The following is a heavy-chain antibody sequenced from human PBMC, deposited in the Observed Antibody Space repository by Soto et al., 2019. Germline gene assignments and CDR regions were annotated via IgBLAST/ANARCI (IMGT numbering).Heavy chain of an antibody. CDR3: ARLGSGI. V-gene: IGHV3-30-3*01. Sequence: QVQLVESGGGVVQPGRSLRLSCAASGFTFSSYAMHWVRQAPGKGLEWVAVISYDGSNKYYADSVKGRFTISRDNSKNTLYLQMNSLRAEDTAVYYCARLGSGIWGQGTLVTVSS. J-gene: IGHJ4*02. D-gene: IGHD3-10*01. CDR1: GFTFSSYA. CDR2: ISYDGSNK.